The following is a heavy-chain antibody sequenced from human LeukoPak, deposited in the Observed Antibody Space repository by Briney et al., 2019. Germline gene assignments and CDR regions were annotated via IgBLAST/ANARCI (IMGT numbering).Heavy chain of an antibody. V-gene: IGHV3-49*03. CDR1: GFTFGDFA. CDR3: SRDSRGLPAAKYFNY. D-gene: IGHD2-2*01. J-gene: IGHJ4*02. CDR2: IRSKIHGGTA. Sequence: GGSLRLSCTASGFTFGDFAMSWFRQAPGKGLEWVGFIRSKIHGGTAEYAASVKGRFTMSRDDSKGIASLQMNSLKTEDTAVYYCSRDSRGLPAAKYFNYWGQGTLVTVSS.